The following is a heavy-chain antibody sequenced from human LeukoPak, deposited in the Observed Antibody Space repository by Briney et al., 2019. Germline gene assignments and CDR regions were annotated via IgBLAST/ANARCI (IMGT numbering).Heavy chain of an antibody. CDR1: GGSFSGYY. D-gene: IGHD3-9*01. CDR3: ALSTGYH. J-gene: IGHJ5*02. Sequence: PSETLSLTCAVYGGSFSGYYWSWIRQPPGKGLEWIGEINHSGSTNYNPSLKSRVTISVDTSKNQFSLKLSSVTAADTAVYYCALSTGYHWGQGTLVTVSS. CDR2: INHSGST. V-gene: IGHV4-34*01.